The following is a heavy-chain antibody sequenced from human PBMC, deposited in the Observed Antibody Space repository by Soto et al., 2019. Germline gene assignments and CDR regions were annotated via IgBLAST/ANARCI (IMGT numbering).Heavy chain of an antibody. Sequence: PGGSLRLSCAASGFTFSSYAMSWVRQAPGKGLEWVSAISGSGGSTYYADSVKGRFTISRDNSKNTLYLQMNSLRAEDTAVYYCAKALWFGESSLGYGMDVWGQGTTVTVSS. J-gene: IGHJ6*02. CDR1: GFTFSSYA. V-gene: IGHV3-23*01. D-gene: IGHD3-10*01. CDR3: AKALWFGESSLGYGMDV. CDR2: ISGSGGST.